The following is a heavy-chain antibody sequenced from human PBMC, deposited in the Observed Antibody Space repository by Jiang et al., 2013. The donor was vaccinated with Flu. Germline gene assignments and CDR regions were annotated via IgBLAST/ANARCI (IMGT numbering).Heavy chain of an antibody. V-gene: IGHV4-31*03. CDR2: IFDSKIT. CDR3: GRGRVVDS. CDR1: GDSITTGAYY. Sequence: PGLVKPSQTLSLTCTVSGDSITTGAYYWTWIRQRPGKGLEWIGYIFDSKITYYNPSLKGRVTISMDTSQNQFSLRVTSMTAADTAVYLCGRGRVVDSWGQGMVVTVSS. J-gene: IGHJ4*02.